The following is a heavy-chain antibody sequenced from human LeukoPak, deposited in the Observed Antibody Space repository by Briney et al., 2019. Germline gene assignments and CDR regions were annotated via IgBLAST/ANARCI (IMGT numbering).Heavy chain of an antibody. D-gene: IGHD6-13*01. V-gene: IGHV1-2*02. J-gene: IGHJ5*02. CDR1: GYTFTGYY. Sequence: GASVKVSCKTSGYTFTGYYMHWVRQAPGQGLEWMGWINPNSGGTNYAQTFQGRVTMTTDTSISTAYMELSWLRSDDTAVYYCARGYSSSWYNWFGPWGQGTLVTVSS. CDR2: INPNSGGT. CDR3: ARGYSSSWYNWFGP.